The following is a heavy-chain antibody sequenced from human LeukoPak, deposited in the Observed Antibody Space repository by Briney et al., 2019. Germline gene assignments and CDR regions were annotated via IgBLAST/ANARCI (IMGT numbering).Heavy chain of an antibody. D-gene: IGHD3-3*01. CDR2: ISYDGSNK. V-gene: IGHV3-30-3*01. CDR3: VPSGVGTIFGNPKGDHFDY. Sequence: GGSLRLSCAASGFTFSSYAMYWVRQAPGKGLEWVAVISYDGSNKYYADSVKGRFTISRDNSKNTLYLQMNSLRAEDTAVHYCVPSGVGTIFGNPKGDHFDYWGQGTLVTVSS. J-gene: IGHJ4*02. CDR1: GFTFSSYA.